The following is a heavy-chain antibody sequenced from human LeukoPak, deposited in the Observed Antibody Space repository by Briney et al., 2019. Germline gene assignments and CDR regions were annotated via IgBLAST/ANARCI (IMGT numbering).Heavy chain of an antibody. CDR3: AREGAPQLSSYFDH. J-gene: IGHJ4*02. CDR2: INPNTGGT. D-gene: IGHD1-1*01. Sequence: ASVKVSCKASGYTFTAYYIHWVRQAPGQGLEWMGWINPNTGGTNFAQRFQGRVTMPRDTSINTAYMELSSLRSDDTAMYYCAREGAPQLSSYFDHWGQGTLVTVSS. CDR1: GYTFTAYY. V-gene: IGHV1-2*02.